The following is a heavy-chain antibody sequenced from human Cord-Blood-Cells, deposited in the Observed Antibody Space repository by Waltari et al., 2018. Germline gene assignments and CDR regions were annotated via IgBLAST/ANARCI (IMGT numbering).Heavy chain of an antibody. J-gene: IGHJ4*02. CDR2: INHSGST. V-gene: IGHV4-34*01. D-gene: IGHD6-13*01. Sequence: QVQLQQWGAGLLKPSETLSLTCAVYGGSFSGYYWSWIRQPPGKGLEWIGEINHSGSTNYNPSLKSRVTMSVDTSKNQFSLKLSSVTAADTAVYYCARGRYSSSWYRGKYGYWGQGTLVTVSS. CDR1: GGSFSGYY. CDR3: ARGRYSSSWYRGKYGY.